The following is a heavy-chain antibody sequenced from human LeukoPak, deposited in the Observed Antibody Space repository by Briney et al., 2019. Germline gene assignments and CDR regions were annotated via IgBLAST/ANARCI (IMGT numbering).Heavy chain of an antibody. CDR2: INPNSGGT. CDR3: ARDVHGYYYDSSGYYPAEYFQH. D-gene: IGHD3-22*01. CDR1: GYTFTGYY. V-gene: IGHV1-2*02. J-gene: IGHJ1*01. Sequence: ASVKVSCKASGYTFTGYYMHWVRQAPGQGLEWMGWINPNSGGTIYAQKFQGRVTMTRDTSISTAYMELSRLRSDDTAVYYCARDVHGYYYDSSGYYPAEYFQHWGQGTLVTVSS.